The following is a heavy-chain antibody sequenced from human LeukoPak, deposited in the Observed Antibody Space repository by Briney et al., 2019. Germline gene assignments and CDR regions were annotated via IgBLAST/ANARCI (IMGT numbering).Heavy chain of an antibody. Sequence: QSGGSLRLSCAASGFTFSSYAMSWVRQAPGKGLEWVSAISGSGGSTYYADSVKGRFTISRDNSKNTLYLQMNSLRAEDTAVYYCAKDLFYGSSGSYYFDYWGQGTLVTVSS. CDR3: AKDLFYGSSGSYYFDY. D-gene: IGHD3-22*01. CDR2: ISGSGGST. CDR1: GFTFSSYA. J-gene: IGHJ4*02. V-gene: IGHV3-23*01.